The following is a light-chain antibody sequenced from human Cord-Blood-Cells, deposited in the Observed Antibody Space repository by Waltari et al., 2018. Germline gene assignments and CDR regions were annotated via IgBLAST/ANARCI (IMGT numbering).Light chain of an antibody. Sequence: QMPQSPSTLSASVGDRVTISCPASQSISSWLAWYQQKPGKAPKLLIYKASGLESGVPSRFSGSGSGTEVTLTSRSLQPDDFATDYCHQYNSHAPWTVGQGTKVEIK. CDR2: KAS. V-gene: IGKV1-5*03. CDR3: HQYNSHAPWT. CDR1: QSISSW. J-gene: IGKJ1*01.